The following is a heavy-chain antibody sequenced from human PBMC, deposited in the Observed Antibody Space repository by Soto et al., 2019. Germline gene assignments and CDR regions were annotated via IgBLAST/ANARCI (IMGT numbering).Heavy chain of an antibody. CDR3: AKNGQPPYYYYGMDV. CDR1: GYTFSRYG. V-gene: IGHV1-18*01. CDR2: ISGYNGDT. D-gene: IGHD2-8*01. Sequence: ASVKVSCKTSGYTFSRYGISWVRQAPGQGLEWMGWISGYNGDTNYAQKDQGRVTMTIDTSTYTAYMELRSLTSDDTAIYYCAKNGQPPYYYYGMDVWG. J-gene: IGHJ6*02.